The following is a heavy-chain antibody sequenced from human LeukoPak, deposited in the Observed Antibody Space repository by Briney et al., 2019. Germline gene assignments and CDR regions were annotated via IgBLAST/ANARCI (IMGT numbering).Heavy chain of an antibody. D-gene: IGHD6-13*01. Sequence: GGSLRLSCTASGFTFSNYGMHWVRQAPGKGLEWVAVIWSDGNNKYYADSVKGRFTISRDNSENTVYVEMNSLRAEDTAVYYCAREKSSTWYLFDYWGQGTLVTVSS. V-gene: IGHV3-33*01. CDR3: AREKSSTWYLFDY. CDR2: IWSDGNNK. CDR1: GFTFSNYG. J-gene: IGHJ4*02.